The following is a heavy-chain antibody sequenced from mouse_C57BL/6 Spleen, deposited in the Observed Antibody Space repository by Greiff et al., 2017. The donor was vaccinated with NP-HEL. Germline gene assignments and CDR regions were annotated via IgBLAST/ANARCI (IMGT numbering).Heavy chain of an antibody. Sequence: QVQLQQPGAELVRPGSSVKLSCKASGYTFTSYWMHWVKQRPIQGLDWIGNIDPSDSETHYNQKFKDKATLTADKSSSTAYMQLSSLTSEDAAVYYCFMGDCAMDYWGQGTSVTVSS. J-gene: IGHJ4*01. D-gene: IGHD1-1*01. CDR2: IDPSDSET. V-gene: IGHV1-52*01. CDR1: GYTFTSYW. CDR3: FMGDCAMDY.